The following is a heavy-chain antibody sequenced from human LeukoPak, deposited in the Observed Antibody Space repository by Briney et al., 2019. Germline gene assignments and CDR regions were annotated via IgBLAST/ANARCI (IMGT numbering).Heavy chain of an antibody. J-gene: IGHJ2*01. CDR1: GGSFSGYY. V-gene: IGHV4-34*01. D-gene: IGHD2-8*01. Sequence: PSETLSLTCAVYGGSFSGYYWSWIRQPPGKGLEWIGEINHSGSTNYNPSLKSRVTISVDTSKNQFSLKLSSVTAADTAVYYCARGRGGVRLWYFDLWGRGTLVTVSS. CDR2: INHSGST. CDR3: ARGRGGVRLWYFDL.